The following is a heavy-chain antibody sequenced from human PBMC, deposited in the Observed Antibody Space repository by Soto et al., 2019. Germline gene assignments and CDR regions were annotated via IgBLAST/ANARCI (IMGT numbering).Heavy chain of an antibody. CDR2: ISSSSSYI. V-gene: IGHV3-21*01. CDR1: GFTFSSYS. D-gene: IGHD1-7*01. J-gene: IGHJ4*02. Sequence: PGGSLRLSCAASGFTFSSYSMNWVRQAPGKGLEWVSSISSSSSYIYYADSVKGRFTISRGNAKNSLYLQMNSLRAEDTAVYYCARDYNWNSHRPFDYWGQGTLVTVSS. CDR3: ARDYNWNSHRPFDY.